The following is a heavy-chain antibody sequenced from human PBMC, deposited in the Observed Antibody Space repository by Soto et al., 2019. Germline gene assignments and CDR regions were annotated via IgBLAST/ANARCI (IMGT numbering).Heavy chain of an antibody. CDR3: ARISSVDPYGYVNGGLDV. CDR1: GGSIRSYY. CDR2: FYHSGNS. V-gene: IGHV4-59*01. J-gene: IGHJ6*02. D-gene: IGHD5-18*01. Sequence: PSETLSLTCSVSGGSIRSYYWSWIRQSPEKGLEWIGYFYHSGNSNYNPSLKSRVTISVDTSKNQLSLSLGSVTAADTAVYFCARISSVDPYGYVNGGLDVWGQGTTVTVSS.